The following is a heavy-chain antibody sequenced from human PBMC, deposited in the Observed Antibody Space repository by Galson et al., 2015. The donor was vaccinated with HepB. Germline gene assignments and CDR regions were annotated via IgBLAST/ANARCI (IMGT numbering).Heavy chain of an antibody. CDR1: GFTFSSYG. J-gene: IGHJ6*02. Sequence: SLRLSCAASGFTFSSYGMHWVRQAPGKGLEWVAVISYDGSNKYYADSVKGRFTISRDNSKNTLYLQMNSLRAEDTAVYYCAKGEYSSGWYVSLPYYYYGMDVWGQGTTVTVSS. D-gene: IGHD6-19*01. CDR3: AKGEYSSGWYVSLPYYYYGMDV. CDR2: ISYDGSNK. V-gene: IGHV3-30*18.